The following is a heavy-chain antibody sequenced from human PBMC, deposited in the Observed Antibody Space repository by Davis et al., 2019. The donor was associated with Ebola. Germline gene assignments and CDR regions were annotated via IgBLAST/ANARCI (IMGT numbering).Heavy chain of an antibody. CDR3: ARATSSTEGYYFDY. D-gene: IGHD6-13*01. J-gene: IGHJ4*02. CDR1: GASISSSNYY. Sequence: SETLSLTCTVSGASISSSNYYWGWIRQPPGKGLEWIGEINHSGSTNYNPSLKSRVTISVDTSKNQFSLKLSSVTAADTAVYYCARATSSTEGYYFDYWGQGTLVTVSS. V-gene: IGHV4-39*07. CDR2: INHSGST.